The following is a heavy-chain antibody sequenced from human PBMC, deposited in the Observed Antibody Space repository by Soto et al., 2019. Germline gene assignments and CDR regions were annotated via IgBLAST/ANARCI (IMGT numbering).Heavy chain of an antibody. D-gene: IGHD2-2*01. CDR2: ISGSGGST. J-gene: IGHJ3*02. Sequence: EVQLLESGGGLVKPGGSLRLSCAASGFTFSSYAMSWVRQAPAKGLEWVSAISGSGGSTDYAESVTGRFTISRDNSKNTVALQMNSLRAEDTAVYYCAKEPAAIPRGAFDIWGQCTLVTVSS. CDR1: GFTFSSYA. CDR3: AKEPAAIPRGAFDI. V-gene: IGHV3-23*01.